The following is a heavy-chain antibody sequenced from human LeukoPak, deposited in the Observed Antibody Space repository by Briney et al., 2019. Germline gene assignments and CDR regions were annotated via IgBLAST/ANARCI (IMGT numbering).Heavy chain of an antibody. CDR2: ISSSSYI. J-gene: IGHJ4*02. V-gene: IGHV3-21*01. D-gene: IGHD3-22*01. Sequence: PGGSLRLSCAAPGFTFSSYSMNWVRQAPGKGLEWVSSISSSSYIYYADSVKGRFTISRDNAKNSLYLQMNSLRAEDTAVYYCARGTKLGYYDSSGSLGYWGQGTLVTVSS. CDR3: ARGTKLGYYDSSGSLGY. CDR1: GFTFSSYS.